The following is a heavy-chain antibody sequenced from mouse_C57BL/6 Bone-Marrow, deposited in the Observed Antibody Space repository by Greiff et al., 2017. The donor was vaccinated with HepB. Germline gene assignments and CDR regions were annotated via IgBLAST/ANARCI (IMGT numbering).Heavy chain of an antibody. D-gene: IGHD1-1*01. Sequence: EVKLMESGGGLVKPGGSLKLSCAASGFTFSSYAMSWVRQTPEKRLEWVATISDGGSYTYYPDNVKGRFTISRDNAKNNLYLQMSHLKSEDTAMYYCAREGYGSSPAWFAYWGQGTLVTVSA. CDR2: ISDGGSYT. CDR1: GFTFSSYA. V-gene: IGHV5-4*01. CDR3: AREGYGSSPAWFAY. J-gene: IGHJ3*01.